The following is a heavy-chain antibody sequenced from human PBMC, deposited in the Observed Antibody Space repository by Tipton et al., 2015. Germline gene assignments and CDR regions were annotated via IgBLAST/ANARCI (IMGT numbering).Heavy chain of an antibody. CDR3: ARDHSSWWD. D-gene: IGHD2-15*01. J-gene: IGHJ4*02. CDR2: IYHSGRT. Sequence: GLVKPSETMSLTCDVSGYSINNDYYWGWIRQPPGKGLEWIASIYHSGRTHYNPSLKSRVTISVDTSKNEVSLMLNSVTAADTAVYYCARDHSSWWDWGQGTLVTVSS. V-gene: IGHV4-38-2*02. CDR1: GYSINNDYY.